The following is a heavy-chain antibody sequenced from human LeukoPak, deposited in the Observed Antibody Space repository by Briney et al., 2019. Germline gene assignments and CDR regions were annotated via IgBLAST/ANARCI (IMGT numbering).Heavy chain of an antibody. CDR1: GDSVPSKNGA. Sequence: PSLTLSLTCVVSGDSVPSKNGAWNWIRQSPSRGLEWLGRTYYRSKWYNDYAQSMEGRMTISQDTSKNQYSLHLNSVTPDDTAVYYCARDFGTTGWHTSDYCGQGTLVTVSS. CDR2: TYYRSKWYN. V-gene: IGHV6-1*01. J-gene: IGHJ4*02. CDR3: ARDFGTTGWHTSDY. D-gene: IGHD6-19*01.